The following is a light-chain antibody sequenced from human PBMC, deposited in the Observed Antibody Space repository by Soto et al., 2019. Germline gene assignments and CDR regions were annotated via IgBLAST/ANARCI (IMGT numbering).Light chain of an antibody. CDR2: AAS. J-gene: IGKJ5*01. CDR3: QQYKNWPPIT. CDR1: QDISNY. V-gene: IGKV1-27*01. Sequence: DIQMTQSPSSLSASVGDRVTITCRASQDISNYLGWYQQKPGKAPKLLIYAASTLQSGVPSRFSGSGSGTDFSLTISSLQPEDVATYYCQQYKNWPPITFGQGTRLEIK.